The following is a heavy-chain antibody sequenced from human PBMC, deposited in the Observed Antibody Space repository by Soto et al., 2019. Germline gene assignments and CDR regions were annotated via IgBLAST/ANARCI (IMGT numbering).Heavy chain of an antibody. V-gene: IGHV1-69*02. CDR3: ARMISYYYYYMDV. J-gene: IGHJ6*03. CDR2: IIPILGIA. Sequence: SVKVSCKASGGTFSSYTISWVRQAPGQGLEWMGRIIPILGIANYAQKFQGRVTITADKSTSTAYMELSSLRSEDTAVYYCARMISYYYYYMDVWGKGTTVTVSS. CDR1: GGTFSSYT. D-gene: IGHD3-22*01.